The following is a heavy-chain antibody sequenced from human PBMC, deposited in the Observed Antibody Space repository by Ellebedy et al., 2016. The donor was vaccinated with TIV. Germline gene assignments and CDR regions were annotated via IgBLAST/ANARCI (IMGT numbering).Heavy chain of an antibody. CDR2: INSDGSST. Sequence: GESLKISCAASGFTFSSYDMHWVRQAPGKGLMWVSRINSDGSSTSYADSVKGRFTISRDNAKNTLYLQMNSLRAEDTAVYYCARENWYNDYWGQGTLVTVSS. J-gene: IGHJ4*02. CDR3: ARENWYNDY. CDR1: GFTFSSYD. V-gene: IGHV3-74*01. D-gene: IGHD1/OR15-1a*01.